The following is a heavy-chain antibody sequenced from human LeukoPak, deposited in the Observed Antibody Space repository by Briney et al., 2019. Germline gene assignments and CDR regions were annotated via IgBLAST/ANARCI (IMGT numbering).Heavy chain of an antibody. J-gene: IGHJ4*02. CDR3: ARTGYSSSWYYFDY. Sequence: GGSLRLSCAASGFTFSTYSMNWVRQAPGKGLEWVSSISSTSSYIYYADSVKGRFTISRDNAKNSLYLQMNSLRAEDTAVYYCARTGYSSSWYYFDYWGQGTLVTVSS. V-gene: IGHV3-21*01. D-gene: IGHD6-13*01. CDR2: ISSTSSYI. CDR1: GFTFSTYS.